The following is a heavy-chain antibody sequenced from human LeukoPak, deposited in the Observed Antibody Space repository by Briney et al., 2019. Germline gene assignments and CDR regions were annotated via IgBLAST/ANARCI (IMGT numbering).Heavy chain of an antibody. CDR2: ISSSSYI. CDR3: ARDFTRYDFWSGEFASY. D-gene: IGHD3-3*01. J-gene: IGHJ4*02. Sequence: PGGSLRLSCAASGFTFSSYSMNWVRQAPGKGLEWVSSISSSSYIYYADSEKGRFTISRDNAKNSLFLQMNSLRAEDTAVYYCARDFTRYDFWSGEFASYWGQGTLVTVSS. CDR1: GFTFSSYS. V-gene: IGHV3-21*01.